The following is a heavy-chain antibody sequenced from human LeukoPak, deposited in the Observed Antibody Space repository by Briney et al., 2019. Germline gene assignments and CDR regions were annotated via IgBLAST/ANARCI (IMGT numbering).Heavy chain of an antibody. D-gene: IGHD3-10*01. CDR1: GFIFQDYA. V-gene: IGHV3-9*01. CDR3: AKALYGSEMDV. J-gene: IGHJ6*02. CDR2: ISWNSGSI. Sequence: PGGSLRLSCAASGFIFQDYAMHWVRQAPGKGLEWVSGISWNSGSIGYADSVKGRFTISRDNAKNSLYLQMNSLRADDTALYCCAKALYGSEMDVWGQGTTVIVSS.